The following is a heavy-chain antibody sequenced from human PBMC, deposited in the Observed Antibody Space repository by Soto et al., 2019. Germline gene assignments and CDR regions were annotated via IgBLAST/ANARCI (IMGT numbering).Heavy chain of an antibody. V-gene: IGHV3-21*01. CDR1: GFTSSSYS. D-gene: IGHD6-25*01. J-gene: IGHJ3*02. CDR3: ARDLSGSNKFDAFDI. Sequence: GSLRLSCAASGFTSSSYSMNWVRQAPGKGLEWVSSISSSSSYIYYADSVKGRFTISRDNAKNSLYLQMNSLRAEDTAVYYCARDLSGSNKFDAFDIWGQGTMVTVSS. CDR2: ISSSSSYI.